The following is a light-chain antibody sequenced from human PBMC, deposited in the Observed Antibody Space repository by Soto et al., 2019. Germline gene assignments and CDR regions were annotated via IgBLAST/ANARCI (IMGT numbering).Light chain of an antibody. CDR1: QSVSGN. CDR3: QQYNNWPLT. Sequence: IVMTQSPATPSVSPGERATLSWAASQSVSGNLAWYQQKHGQAPRLLIYGASTRATGIPARFSGIGSGTEGTITFSSLKPEDGAVYYCQQYNNWPLTFGGGTKVDI. J-gene: IGKJ4*01. CDR2: GAS. V-gene: IGKV3-15*01.